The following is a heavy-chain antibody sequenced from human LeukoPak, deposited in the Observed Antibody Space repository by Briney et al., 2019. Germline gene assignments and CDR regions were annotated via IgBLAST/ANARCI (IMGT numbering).Heavy chain of an antibody. V-gene: IGHV3-9*01. CDR2: ISWNSGTK. CDR1: GFTFNDYA. D-gene: IGHD2-8*01. Sequence: GGSLRLSCAASGFTFNDYAMHWVRQAPGKGLEWVSGISWNSGTKGYADSVKGRFTISRDNAKNSLYLQMNSLRGEDAALYYCAVLHYYAMDVWGQGTTVTVSS. J-gene: IGHJ6*02. CDR3: AVLHYYAMDV.